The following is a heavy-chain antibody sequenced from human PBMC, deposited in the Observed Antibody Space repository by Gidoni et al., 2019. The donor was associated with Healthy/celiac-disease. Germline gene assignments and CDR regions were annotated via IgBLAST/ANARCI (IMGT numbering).Heavy chain of an antibody. CDR2: INHSGST. J-gene: IGHJ4*02. CDR1: GGSFSGYY. D-gene: IGHD6-13*01. CDR3: ARALNWGPYSSSWYLGATYYFDY. Sequence: QVQLQQWGAGLLKPSETLSLTCAVYGGSFSGYYWSWIRQPPGKGLEWIGEINHSGSTNYNPSLKSRVTISVDTSKNQFSLKLSSVTAADTAVYYCARALNWGPYSSSWYLGATYYFDYWGQGTLVTVSS. V-gene: IGHV4-34*01.